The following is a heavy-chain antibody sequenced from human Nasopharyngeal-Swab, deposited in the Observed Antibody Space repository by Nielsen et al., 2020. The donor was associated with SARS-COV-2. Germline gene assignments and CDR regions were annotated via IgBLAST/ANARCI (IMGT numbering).Heavy chain of an antibody. Sequence: RQAPGKGLEWIGYIYYSGSTNYNPSLKSRVTISVDTSKNQFSLKLGSVTAADTAVYYCARDLGGYDILTGYYHYYYYMDVWGKGTTVTVSS. J-gene: IGHJ6*03. D-gene: IGHD3-9*01. CDR2: IYYSGST. V-gene: IGHV4-59*01. CDR3: ARDLGGYDILTGYYHYYYYMDV.